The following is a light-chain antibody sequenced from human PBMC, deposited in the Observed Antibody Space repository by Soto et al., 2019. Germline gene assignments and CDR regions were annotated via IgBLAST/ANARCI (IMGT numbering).Light chain of an antibody. V-gene: IGLV2-8*01. CDR1: SSDIGSSNY. CDR3: NSHAGSLNFDVL. J-gene: IGLJ2*01. CDR2: EVT. Sequence: QSALTQPPSASGSPGQSVTISCTGTSSDIGSSNYVSWYQHLPGKAPKLMIYEVTKRPSGVPDRFAGSKSGNTAALTVSGLQAEDEADYYCNSHAGSLNFDVLLGGGTQLTVL.